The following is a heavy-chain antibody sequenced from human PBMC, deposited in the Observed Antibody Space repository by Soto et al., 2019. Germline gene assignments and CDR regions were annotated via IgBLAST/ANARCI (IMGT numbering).Heavy chain of an antibody. CDR2: INHSGST. CDR1: GGSFSGYY. J-gene: IGHJ4*02. Sequence: QVQLQQWGAGLLKPSETLSLTCAVYGGSFSGYYWSWIRQPPGKGLEWMGEINHSGSTNYNPSLKRRVTISVDTSKNQFSLKLSSVTAADAAVYYCARGRISSRITIFGVATYDYWGQGPLVTGSS. D-gene: IGHD3-3*01. CDR3: ARGRISSRITIFGVATYDY. V-gene: IGHV4-34*01.